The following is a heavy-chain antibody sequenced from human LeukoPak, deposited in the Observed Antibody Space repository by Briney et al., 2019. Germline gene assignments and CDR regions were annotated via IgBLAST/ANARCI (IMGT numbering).Heavy chain of an antibody. D-gene: IGHD3-22*01. J-gene: IGHJ4*02. Sequence: SGPTLVNHTQTLTLTCTFSGFSLSTSGMCVSWIRQPPGKALEWLALIDWDDDKYYSTSLKTRLTISKDTSKNQVVLTMTNMDPVDTATYYCARTYYYDSSGYLGLFDYWGQGTLVTVSS. CDR2: IDWDDDK. CDR1: GFSLSTSGMC. V-gene: IGHV2-70*01. CDR3: ARTYYYDSSGYLGLFDY.